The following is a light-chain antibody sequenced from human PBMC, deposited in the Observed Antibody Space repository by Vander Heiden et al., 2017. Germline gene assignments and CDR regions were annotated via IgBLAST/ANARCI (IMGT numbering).Light chain of an antibody. Sequence: ELVLTQSPATLSLSPGERATLSCRASQSVSSYLAWYQQKPGQAPRLLIYDASNRATGIPARFSGSGSGTDFTLTISSLEPEDFAVYYCQQRSNWPPFTFGHGTKVDIK. J-gene: IGKJ3*01. CDR1: QSVSSY. CDR3: QQRSNWPPFT. CDR2: DAS. V-gene: IGKV3-11*01.